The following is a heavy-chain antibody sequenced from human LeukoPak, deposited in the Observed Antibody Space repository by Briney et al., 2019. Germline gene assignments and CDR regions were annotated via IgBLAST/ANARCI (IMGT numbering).Heavy chain of an antibody. J-gene: IGHJ5*02. CDR2: INPKSGGT. Sequence: ASVKVSFKASGYTFTDYYIHWVRQAPGQGLEWMGWINPKSGGTYYPPNFQGRLTMTRDTSITTAYMDLSGQRSDDTAVYYCARVLVVRGLINWFDPWGQGTLVTVSS. D-gene: IGHD3-10*01. CDR1: GYTFTDYY. CDR3: ARVLVVRGLINWFDP. V-gene: IGHV1-2*02.